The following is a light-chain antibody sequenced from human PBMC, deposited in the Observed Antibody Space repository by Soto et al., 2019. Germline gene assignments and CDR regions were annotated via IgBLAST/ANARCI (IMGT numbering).Light chain of an antibody. CDR2: EAS. Sequence: DIRMTQSPSSLSASVGDRVTVTCRASQSISTYLNWYQQKPGKAPNILIYEASSLQSGVPSRFSGSGSGTDFTLTISSLQPEDFATYYCQQSYITPWTFGQGTKVDIK. CDR1: QSISTY. CDR3: QQSYITPWT. V-gene: IGKV1-39*01. J-gene: IGKJ1*01.